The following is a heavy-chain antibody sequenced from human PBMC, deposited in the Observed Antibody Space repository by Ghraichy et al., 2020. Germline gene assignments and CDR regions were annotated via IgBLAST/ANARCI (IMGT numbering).Heavy chain of an antibody. J-gene: IGHJ4*02. V-gene: IGHV3-72*01. CDR3: ARVFCESSGRFRYFDF. D-gene: IGHD3-22*01. CDR1: GFTFSDHY. Sequence: GGSLRLSCAASGFTFSDHYVDWVRQAPGKGLEWLGRSRNKANGYSTAYAASVKGRFTISRDDSKNSLYLQMSSLKTEDTAVYYCARVFCESSGRFRYFDFWGQGTLVTVSS. CDR2: SRNKANGYST.